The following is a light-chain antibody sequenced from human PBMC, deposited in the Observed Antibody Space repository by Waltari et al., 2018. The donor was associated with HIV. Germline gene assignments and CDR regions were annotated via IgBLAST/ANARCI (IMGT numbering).Light chain of an antibody. V-gene: IGKV3-20*01. CDR1: QRVGGTY. J-gene: IGKJ4*01. Sequence: EIVLTQSPGTLSLSPAERATLSCRASQRVGGTYLAWYQQKPGQAPRLLISGASRRATGIPDRFSGSGSGTDFILTISRLEPEDLAVYYCQQYGRSPLTFGGGTKVEIK. CDR2: GAS. CDR3: QQYGRSPLT.